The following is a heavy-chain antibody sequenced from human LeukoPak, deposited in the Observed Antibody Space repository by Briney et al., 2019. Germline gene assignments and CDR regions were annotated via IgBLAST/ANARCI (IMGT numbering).Heavy chain of an antibody. CDR2: ISSSSSYI. D-gene: IGHD4-11*01. Sequence: KPGGSLRLSCAASGFTFSSYSMNWVRQAPGKGLEWVSCISSSSSYIYYADSVKGLFTISRDNAKNSLYLQMNSLRAEDTAVYYCARDPTTRDYPDAFDIWGQGTMVTVSS. CDR1: GFTFSSYS. V-gene: IGHV3-21*01. J-gene: IGHJ3*02. CDR3: ARDPTTRDYPDAFDI.